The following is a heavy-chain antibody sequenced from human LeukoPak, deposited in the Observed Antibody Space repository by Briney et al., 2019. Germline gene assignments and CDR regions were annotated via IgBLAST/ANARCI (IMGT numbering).Heavy chain of an antibody. V-gene: IGHV3-21*01. CDR2: ISSSSSYI. Sequence: GGSLRLSCAASGFTFRSYSMNWVRQAPGKGLEWVSSISSSSSYIYYADSVKGRFTISRDNAKNSLYLQMNSLRAEDTAVYYCARAGIGGSSTSCDYWGQGSLVTVSS. D-gene: IGHD2-2*01. CDR3: ARAGIGGSSTSCDY. J-gene: IGHJ4*02. CDR1: GFTFRSYS.